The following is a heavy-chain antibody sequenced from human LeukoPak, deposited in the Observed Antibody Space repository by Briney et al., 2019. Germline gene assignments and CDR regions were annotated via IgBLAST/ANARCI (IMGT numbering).Heavy chain of an antibody. CDR2: IYPGDSDT. CDR1: GYKLTNNW. Sequence: GESLKISCKISGYKLTNNWIGWVRQVPGKGLEWMGIIYPGDSDTRYSPSFQGQVTISADKSISTAYLQWSSLKASDTAMYYCARLDGRIAAAGTLDYWGQGTLVTVSS. CDR3: ARLDGRIAAAGTLDY. V-gene: IGHV5-51*01. J-gene: IGHJ4*02. D-gene: IGHD6-13*01.